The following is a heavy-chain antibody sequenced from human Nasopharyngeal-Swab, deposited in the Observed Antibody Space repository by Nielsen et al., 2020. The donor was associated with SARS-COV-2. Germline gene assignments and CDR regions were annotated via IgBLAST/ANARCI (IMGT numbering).Heavy chain of an antibody. V-gene: IGHV1-2*06. CDR2: IVPNSGDT. CDR1: EYSFTDYS. D-gene: IGHD6-13*01. Sequence: ASVKVSCKASEYSFTDYSVHWVRQAPGQGLLWIGRIVPNSGDTDVAQQFQGRVTMTTDTSIRTAYMRLRRLTFDDTAVYFCARGLAATSLDLSSYMDVWGLGTTVTVSS. J-gene: IGHJ6*03. CDR3: ARGLAATSLDLSSYMDV.